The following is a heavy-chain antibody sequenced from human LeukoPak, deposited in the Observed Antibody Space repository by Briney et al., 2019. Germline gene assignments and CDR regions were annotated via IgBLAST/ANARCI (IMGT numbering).Heavy chain of an antibody. Sequence: PGGSLRLSCAASGFTFSNAWMSWVRQAPGKGLEWVAVIWYDGSNKYYADSVKGRFTISRDNSKNTLYLQMNSLRAEDTAVYYCAREDSHGEGSGYWGQGTLVTVSS. V-gene: IGHV3-33*08. J-gene: IGHJ4*02. D-gene: IGHD4-17*01. CDR1: GFTFSNAW. CDR3: AREDSHGEGSGY. CDR2: IWYDGSNK.